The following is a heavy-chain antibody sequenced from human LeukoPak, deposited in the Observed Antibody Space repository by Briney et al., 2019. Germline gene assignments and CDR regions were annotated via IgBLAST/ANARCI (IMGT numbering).Heavy chain of an antibody. D-gene: IGHD3-22*01. CDR2: VFYSGTT. CDR1: NASISSYY. Sequence: SETLSLTCSVSNASISSYYWSWIRQPPGRGLEWIGYVFYSGTTDYSPSLTSRVTISIDTSQNHFSLRMSSVTAADTAVYFCARISYYPPYYFDSWGRGILVAVSS. V-gene: IGHV4-59*01. CDR3: ARISYYPPYYFDS. J-gene: IGHJ4*01.